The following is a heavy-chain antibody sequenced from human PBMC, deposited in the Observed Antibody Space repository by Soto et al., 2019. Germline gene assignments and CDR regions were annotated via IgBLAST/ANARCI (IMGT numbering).Heavy chain of an antibody. CDR3: ARQRYYDSCFDL. D-gene: IGHD3-9*01. V-gene: IGHV4-30-2*06. CDR1: VGSSKSAVHS. CDR2: SHHSGSS. Sequence: PSEALSVTCTVSVGSSKSAVHSWGWVLQSPGKGLEWIGYSHHSGSSYYNPSLQSRVTISVDRSKAQFYLTLTSVTAADTAAYFCARQRYYDSCFDLWGLGTPVPVSS. J-gene: IGHJ4*02.